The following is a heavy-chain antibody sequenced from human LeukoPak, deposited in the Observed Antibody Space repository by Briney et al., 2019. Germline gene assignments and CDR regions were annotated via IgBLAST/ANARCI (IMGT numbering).Heavy chain of an antibody. V-gene: IGHV3-23*01. J-gene: IGHJ5*02. CDR1: GFTFSSYA. D-gene: IGHD2-2*01. CDR3: AKGRGIVVVPAALGWFDP. Sequence: GGSLRLSCAASGFTFSSYAMSWVRQAPGKGLEWVSAISGSGGSTYYAVSVKGRFTISRDNSKNTLYLQMNSLRAEDTAVYYCAKGRGIVVVPAALGWFDPWGQGTLVTVSS. CDR2: ISGSGGST.